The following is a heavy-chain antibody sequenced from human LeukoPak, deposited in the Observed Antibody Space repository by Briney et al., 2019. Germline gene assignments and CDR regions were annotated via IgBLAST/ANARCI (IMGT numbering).Heavy chain of an antibody. CDR1: GGSISSSNW. CDR3: ARVDANAQRSYYGKDV. D-gene: IGHD4/OR15-4a*01. J-gene: IGHJ6*04. Sequence: TSGTLSLTCAVSGGSISSSNWWSWVRQPPGKGLEWIGEIYHSGSTNYNPSLKSRVTISVDKSKNQFSLKLSSVTAADTAVYYCARVDANAQRSYYGKDVWGKGTTVTVSS. CDR2: IYHSGST. V-gene: IGHV4-4*02.